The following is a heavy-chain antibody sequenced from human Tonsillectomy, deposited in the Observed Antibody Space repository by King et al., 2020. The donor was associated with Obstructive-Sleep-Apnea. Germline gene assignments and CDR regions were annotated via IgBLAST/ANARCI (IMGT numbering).Heavy chain of an antibody. V-gene: IGHV4-59*01. Sequence: QLQESGPGLVKPSETLSLTCTVSGGSISTYYWSWLRQPPGKRLEWIGYIYYSGSSNYNPSLKRRVSISVDTSKNQFSPKLTSVTAADTAVYYCARSPYGSGIIDYFDPWGQGTLVTVSS. CDR1: GGSISTYY. CDR3: ARSPYGSGIIDYFDP. J-gene: IGHJ5*02. D-gene: IGHD3-10*01. CDR2: IYYSGSS.